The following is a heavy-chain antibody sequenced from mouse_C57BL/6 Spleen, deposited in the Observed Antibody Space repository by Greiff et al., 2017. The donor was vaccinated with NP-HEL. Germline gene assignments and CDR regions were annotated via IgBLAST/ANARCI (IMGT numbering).Heavy chain of an antibody. V-gene: IGHV1-80*01. J-gene: IGHJ2*01. CDR2: IYPGDGDT. D-gene: IGHD4-1*01. Sequence: QVQLQQSGAELVKPGASVKISCKASGYAFSSYWMNWVKQRPGKGLEWIGQIYPGDGDTNYNGKFKGKATLTADKSSSSAYMQLSSLTSEDSAVYFCAREKLGRYFDYWGQGTTLTVSS. CDR1: GYAFSSYW. CDR3: AREKLGRYFDY.